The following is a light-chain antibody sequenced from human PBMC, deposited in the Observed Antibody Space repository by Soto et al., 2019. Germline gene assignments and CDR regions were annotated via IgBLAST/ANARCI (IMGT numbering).Light chain of an antibody. CDR3: QYYGSTRNS. CDR2: SAS. CDR1: ESVTSSH. J-gene: IGKJ5*01. V-gene: IGKV3-20*01. Sequence: EIVLTQSPDTLCLSPGERATVSCRASESVTSSHIAWYQQKPGQAPRLLIYSASSRATGIPDRFSGSGSGTDFTLTISTLEPEDFVVYYCQYYGSTRNSFGQGTRLEIK.